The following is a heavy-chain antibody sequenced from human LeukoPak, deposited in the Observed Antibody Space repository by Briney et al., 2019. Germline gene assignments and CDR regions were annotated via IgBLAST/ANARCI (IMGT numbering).Heavy chain of an antibody. CDR2: IGTAGDT. D-gene: IGHD2-15*01. V-gene: IGHV3-13*01. CDR3: ARGHGVVYYYMDV. Sequence: GGSLKLSCAASGFTFSGSSMHWVRQATGKGLEWVSAIGTAGDTYYPGSVKGRFTISRENAKNSLYLQMNSLRAGDTAVYYCARGHGVVYYYMDVWGKGTTVTISS. CDR1: GFTFSGSS. J-gene: IGHJ6*03.